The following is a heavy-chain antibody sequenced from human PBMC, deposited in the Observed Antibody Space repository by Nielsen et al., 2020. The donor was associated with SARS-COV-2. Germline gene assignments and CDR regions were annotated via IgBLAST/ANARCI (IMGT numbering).Heavy chain of an antibody. CDR3: ARVDFGQQPDYFDY. Sequence: GESLKISCAASEFTFSSYGMHWVRQAPGKGLEWVAFIRYDGSNKYYADSVKGRFTISRDNSKNTLYLQMNSLKAEDTAVYYCARVDFGQQPDYFDYWGQGTLVTVSS. CDR1: EFTFSSYG. CDR2: IRYDGSNK. J-gene: IGHJ4*02. V-gene: IGHV3-30*02. D-gene: IGHD6-13*01.